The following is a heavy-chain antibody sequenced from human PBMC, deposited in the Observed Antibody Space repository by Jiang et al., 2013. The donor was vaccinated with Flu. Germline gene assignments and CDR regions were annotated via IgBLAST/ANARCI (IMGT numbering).Heavy chain of an antibody. CDR3: VRAYRMMSTVFFDY. D-gene: IGHD5-24*01. J-gene: IGHJ4*02. V-gene: IGHV1-2*02. CDR1: GYTFTAYY. Sequence: ASVKVSCKPSGYTFTAYYVHWVRQAPGQGLEWMGWLNPDSGATDLGQKFQGRATLSRDTSISTAYMELSRLTSDDTAFYYCVRAYRMMSTVFFDYWGQGTLVTVSS. CDR2: LNPDSGAT.